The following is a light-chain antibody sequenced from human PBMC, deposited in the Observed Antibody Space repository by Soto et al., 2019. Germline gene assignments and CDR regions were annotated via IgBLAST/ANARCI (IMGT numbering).Light chain of an antibody. CDR3: QQYNSYSPST. J-gene: IGKJ2*02. CDR1: QSISSW. Sequence: DIQMTQSPSTLSASVGDRVTITCRASQSISSWLAWYQQKPGKAPKLLFYKASSLESGVPSRFSGSGSGTEFTLTISSLQPDDFATYYCQQYNSYSPSTFGQGTKLEIK. V-gene: IGKV1-5*03. CDR2: KAS.